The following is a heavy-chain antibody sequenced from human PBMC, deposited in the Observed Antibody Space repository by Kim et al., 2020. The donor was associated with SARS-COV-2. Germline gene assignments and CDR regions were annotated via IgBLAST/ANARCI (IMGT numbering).Heavy chain of an antibody. J-gene: IGHJ6*02. CDR3: AREGGFNDNYYYRYKGFDA. CDR2: MSPSGST. CDR1: GDYFTSFF. D-gene: IGHD1-1*01. V-gene: IGHV4-4*07. Sequence: SETLSLTCTVTGDYFTSFFWSWIRQPAGKGLEWIGRMSPSGSTNYNPSLRSRVSMSVDTSKNEFSLNLTSVTAADTAVYYCAREGGFNDNYYYRYKGFDAWGQGTTVTVSS.